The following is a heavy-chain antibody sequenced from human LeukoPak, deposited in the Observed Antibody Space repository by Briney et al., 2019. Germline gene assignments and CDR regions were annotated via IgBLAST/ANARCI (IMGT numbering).Heavy chain of an antibody. D-gene: IGHD5-18*01. CDR1: GFTFSSYA. J-gene: IGHJ4*02. Sequence: GGSLRLSCAASGFTFSSYAMSWVRQAPGKGLEWVSAISGSGGSTYYADSVKGRFTISRDNSKNTLYLQKNSLRAEDTAVYYCATQNSYGYRPHLGADYWGQGTLVIVSS. CDR3: ATQNSYGYRPHLGADY. V-gene: IGHV3-23*01. CDR2: ISGSGGST.